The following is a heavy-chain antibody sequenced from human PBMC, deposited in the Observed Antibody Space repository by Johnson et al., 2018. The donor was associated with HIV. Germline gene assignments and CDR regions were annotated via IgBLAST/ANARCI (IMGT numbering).Heavy chain of an antibody. CDR2: IISSGSTI. D-gene: IGHD2-21*02. J-gene: IGHJ3*02. Sequence: VQLVESGGGLVKPGGSLRLSCAASGFTFSDYYMSWIRQAPGKGLEWVSYIISSGSTIYYEDSVRASFPISRAISKNTVYLQMNSLRVEDTAVYYCARDPHIVVVTIIDTTMNAFDIWGQGTMVTVSS. CDR3: ARDPHIVVVTIIDTTMNAFDI. V-gene: IGHV3-11*04. CDR1: GFTFSDYY.